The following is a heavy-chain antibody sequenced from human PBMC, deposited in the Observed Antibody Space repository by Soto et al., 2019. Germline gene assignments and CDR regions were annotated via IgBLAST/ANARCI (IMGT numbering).Heavy chain of an antibody. D-gene: IGHD5-18*01. V-gene: IGHV3-33*01. CDR2: IWYDGSNK. CDR1: GFTFSSYG. J-gene: IGHJ4*02. CDR3: ARGVSSGYSYGYDDYFDY. Sequence: QVQLVESGGGVVQPGRSLRLSCAASGFTFSSYGMHWVRQAPGKGLEWVAGIWYDGSNKYYADSVKGRFTISRDNSKNTLYLQMNSLRAEDTAVYYCARGVSSGYSYGYDDYFDYWGQGTLVTVSS.